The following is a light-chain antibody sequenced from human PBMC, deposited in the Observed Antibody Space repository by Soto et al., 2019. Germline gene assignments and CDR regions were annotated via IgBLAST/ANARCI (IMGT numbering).Light chain of an antibody. Sequence: ASVGASVSIPCRASQGISSYLAWSQQKPGKAPKLLIYTASTLQSGVPSRFSGSGSGTEFTLTISSLQPEDFATYYCQQLNSYPLTIGGGTKLEIK. J-gene: IGKJ4*01. CDR2: TAS. V-gene: IGKV1-9*01. CDR3: QQLNSYPLT. CDR1: QGISSY.